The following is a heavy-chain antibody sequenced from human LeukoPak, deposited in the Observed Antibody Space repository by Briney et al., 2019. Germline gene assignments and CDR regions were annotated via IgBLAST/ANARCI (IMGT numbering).Heavy chain of an antibody. CDR3: AREPHSSGWYRDAFDI. CDR1: GGSISSYY. D-gene: IGHD6-19*01. V-gene: IGHV4-4*07. CDR2: IYTSGST. Sequence: SETLSLTCTVSGGSISSYYWSWIRQPAGKGLEWIGRIYTSGSTNYNPSLKSRVTVSVDTSKNQFSLKLSSVTAADTAVYYCAREPHSSGWYRDAFDIWGQGTMVTVSS. J-gene: IGHJ3*02.